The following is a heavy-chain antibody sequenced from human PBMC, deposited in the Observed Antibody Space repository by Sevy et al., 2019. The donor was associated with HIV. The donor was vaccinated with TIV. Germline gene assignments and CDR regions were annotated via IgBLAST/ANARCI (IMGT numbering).Heavy chain of an antibody. CDR1: GKTLSDLS. CDR2: FDPEDGET. V-gene: IGHV1-24*01. D-gene: IGHD3-22*01. J-gene: IGHJ4*02. Sequence: ASVKVSCKVSGKTLSDLSMHWVRQAPGKGLEWMGRFDPEDGETLYAQNFRARVTKTEDTSTDTAYMELSSLRSEDTAVYYCATTKDYYDSSGDPFDYWGQGSLVTVSS. CDR3: ATTKDYYDSSGDPFDY.